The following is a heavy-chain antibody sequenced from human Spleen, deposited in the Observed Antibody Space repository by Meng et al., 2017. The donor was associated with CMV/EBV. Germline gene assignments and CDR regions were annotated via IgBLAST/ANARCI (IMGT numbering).Heavy chain of an antibody. V-gene: IGHV6-1*01. D-gene: IGHD6-25*01. CDR2: TYYRSKWYN. CDR3: ARSGGTATGII. J-gene: IGHJ4*02. Sequence: SQTLSLTCAISGDSVSSNSVAWNWIRQSPSRGLEWLARTYYRSKWYNDYAVSVKGRITINPDTSKNQISLQLKFVTPEDTAVYYCARSGGTATGIIWGQGTLVTVSS. CDR1: GDSVSSNSVA.